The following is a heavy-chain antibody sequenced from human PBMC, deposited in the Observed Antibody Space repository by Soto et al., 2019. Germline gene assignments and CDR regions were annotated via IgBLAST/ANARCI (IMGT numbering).Heavy chain of an antibody. Sequence: QVQLKQWGAGLLKPSETLSLTCAVNGGSFTGYYWTYIRQSPEKGLEWIGEVNHRGSTTYNPSLTSRGTTPVAASNKQFSLNLRSVTAADTAVYYCARSPPFSSFRGFDVWGQGTMVTVSS. CDR1: GGSFTGYY. CDR3: ARSPPFSSFRGFDV. J-gene: IGHJ3*01. CDR2: VNHRGST. V-gene: IGHV4-34*02. D-gene: IGHD6-6*01.